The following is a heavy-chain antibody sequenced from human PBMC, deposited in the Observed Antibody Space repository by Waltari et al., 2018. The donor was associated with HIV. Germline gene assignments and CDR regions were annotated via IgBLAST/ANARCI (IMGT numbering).Heavy chain of an antibody. J-gene: IGHJ4*02. CDR3: ARGERFLEWLPKGY. CDR2: ILFDGSNK. D-gene: IGHD3-3*01. CDR1: GFTFNAYA. V-gene: IGHV3-30*01. Sequence: QVQLVESGGGVVQPGRSLRLSCAASGFTFNAYAMHWVRQAPGKGLEWVAVILFDGSNKNYAESGKGRFTISRDNSKNTLYLQMNSLRAEDTAVYYCARGERFLEWLPKGYWGQGTLVTVSS.